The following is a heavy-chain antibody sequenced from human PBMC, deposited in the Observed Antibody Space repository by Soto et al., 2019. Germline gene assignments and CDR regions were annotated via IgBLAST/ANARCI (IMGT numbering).Heavy chain of an antibody. CDR3: ARGDEMKAVTIFDY. Sequence: QVQLEQSGPEVKRPGTSVKVSCKASGGAFGRYSVSWVRQAPGQGLEWIGGVIPVFNTSNYSLKFQGRVAISADESTSTVFMELRSLRSEDTALYYCARGDEMKAVTIFDYWGQGTLVTVSS. V-gene: IGHV1-69*01. CDR1: GGAFGRYS. J-gene: IGHJ4*02. CDR2: VIPVFNTS. D-gene: IGHD4-17*01.